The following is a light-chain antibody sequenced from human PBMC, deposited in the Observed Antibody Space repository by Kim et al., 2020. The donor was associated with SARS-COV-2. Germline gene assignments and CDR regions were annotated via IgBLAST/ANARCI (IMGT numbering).Light chain of an antibody. Sequence: EVVMTQSPATLSVSPGERATLSCRASQSVGSNLAWYQQKISQAPSLLIYGASTRAAGVPVRFSGSGSGTEFTLTIISLQSEDVAVYYCQQYDVWPPCTFGQGTKVDIK. V-gene: IGKV3-15*01. CDR1: QSVGSN. CDR3: QQYDVWPPCT. J-gene: IGKJ1*01. CDR2: GAS.